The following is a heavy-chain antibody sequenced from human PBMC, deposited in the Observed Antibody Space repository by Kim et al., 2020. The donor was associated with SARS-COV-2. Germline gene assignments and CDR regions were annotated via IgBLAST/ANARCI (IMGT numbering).Heavy chain of an antibody. CDR2: ISYDGRNE. J-gene: IGHJ4*02. D-gene: IGHD3-16*01. CDR3: ARDRFGSVVRGVDY. Sequence: GGSLRLSCADSGFTFRTYAMHWVRQAPGKGLEWVAVISYDGRNEYYADSVKDRFTISRDNSKNTLYLQMNSLRAEDTAMYHCARDRFGSVVRGVDYWGQGTLVTVSS. V-gene: IGHV3-30*04. CDR1: GFTFRTYA.